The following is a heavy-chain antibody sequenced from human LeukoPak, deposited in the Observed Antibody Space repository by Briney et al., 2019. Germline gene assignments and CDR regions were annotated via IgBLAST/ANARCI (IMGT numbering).Heavy chain of an antibody. CDR2: ISGSGGTT. CDR3: AKGYSSSSGLGGS. D-gene: IGHD6-6*01. J-gene: IGHJ5*02. CDR1: GITFSTYA. V-gene: IGHV3-23*01. Sequence: GGSLRLSCVASGITFSTYAMSWVRQAPGKGLEWVSSISGSGGTTYYAGSMKGRFTISRDNSKNTLYLQMNSLRVEDTALYYCAKGYSSSSGLGGSWGQGTLVTVSS.